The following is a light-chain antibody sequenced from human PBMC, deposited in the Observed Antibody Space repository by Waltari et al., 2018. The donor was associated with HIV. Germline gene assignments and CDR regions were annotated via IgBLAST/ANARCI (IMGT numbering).Light chain of an antibody. J-gene: IGKJ4*01. CDR3: QKYNTWPPT. Sequence: EIVMTQPPATLSVSPGERATRSCRASQSVSINLAWYQQKPVQAPRLLIYGASTRATGIPARVSGSGSVIEFTLTISSLQSEDFAVYYCQKYNTWPPTFGGGTKVEIK. V-gene: IGKV3-15*01. CDR1: QSVSIN. CDR2: GAS.